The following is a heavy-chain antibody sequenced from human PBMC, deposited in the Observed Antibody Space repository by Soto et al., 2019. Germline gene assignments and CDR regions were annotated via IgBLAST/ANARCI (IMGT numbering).Heavy chain of an antibody. CDR1: GYTFTGYY. V-gene: IGHV1-2*02. CDR3: AKADYGDYSQLYYGMDL. Sequence: ASVKVSCKASGYTFTGYYMHWVRQAPGQGLEWMGWINPNSGGTNYAQKFQGRVTMTRDTSISTAYMELSRLRSDDTAVYYCAKADYGDYSQLYYGMDLWGQGTTVTVSS. J-gene: IGHJ6*02. CDR2: INPNSGGT. D-gene: IGHD4-17*01.